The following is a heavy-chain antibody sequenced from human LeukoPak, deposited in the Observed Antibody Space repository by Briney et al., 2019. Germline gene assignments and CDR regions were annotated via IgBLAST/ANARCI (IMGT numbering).Heavy chain of an antibody. Sequence: SETLSLTCTVSGGSISSSSYYWGWIRQPPGKGLEWIGSIYYSGSTYYNPSLKSRVTISVDTSKNQFSLKLSSVTAADTAVYYCARFSETFGFDYWGQGTLVTVSS. J-gene: IGHJ4*02. CDR1: GGSISSSSYY. CDR3: ARFSETFGFDY. CDR2: IYYSGST. V-gene: IGHV4-39*07. D-gene: IGHD3-16*01.